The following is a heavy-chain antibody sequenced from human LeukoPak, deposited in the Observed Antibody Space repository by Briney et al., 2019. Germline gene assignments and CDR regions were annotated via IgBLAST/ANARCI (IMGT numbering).Heavy chain of an antibody. CDR2: INAGNGNT. Sequence: ASVKVSCKASGYTFTSYAMHWVRQAPGQRLEWMGWINAGNGNTKYSQKFQGRVTITRDTSASTAYMELSSLRSEDTAVYYCARGLRNWNYEGSFDYWGKGTLVTVSS. CDR3: ARGLRNWNYEGSFDY. CDR1: GYTFTSYA. D-gene: IGHD1-7*01. J-gene: IGHJ4*02. V-gene: IGHV1-3*01.